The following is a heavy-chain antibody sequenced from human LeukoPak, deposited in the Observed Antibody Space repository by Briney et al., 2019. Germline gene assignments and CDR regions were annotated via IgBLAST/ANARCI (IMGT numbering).Heavy chain of an antibody. Sequence: GGSLRLSCAASGFTFSGSWMSWVRQAPGKGLECVANINQDGSAKNYLDSVKGRFTISIDRGKNSLYLQMNSLRDEDTAVYYCARELSWSGRDYWGQGTLVTVSS. D-gene: IGHD3-3*01. CDR1: GFTFSGSW. J-gene: IGHJ4*02. CDR2: INQDGSAK. CDR3: ARELSWSGRDY. V-gene: IGHV3-7*01.